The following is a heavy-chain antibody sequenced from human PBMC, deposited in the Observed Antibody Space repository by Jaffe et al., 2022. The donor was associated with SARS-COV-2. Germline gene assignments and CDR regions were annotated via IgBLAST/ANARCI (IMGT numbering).Heavy chain of an antibody. CDR2: IYYSGST. Sequence: QLQLQESGPGLVKPSETLSLTCTVSGGSTSSSSHYWGWIRQPPGKGLEWIGSIYYSGSTYYNPSLKSRVTISVDTSKNQISLKLSSVTAADTAVYYCASTPVTVTVFSLHQIEYYFDYWGQGTLVTVSS. D-gene: IGHD4-17*01. V-gene: IGHV4-39*01. CDR3: ASTPVTVTVFSLHQIEYYFDY. J-gene: IGHJ4*02. CDR1: GGSTSSSSHY.